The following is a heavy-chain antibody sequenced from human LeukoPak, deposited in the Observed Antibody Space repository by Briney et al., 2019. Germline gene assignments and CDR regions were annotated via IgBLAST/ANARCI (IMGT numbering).Heavy chain of an antibody. CDR1: GFTFSTYA. Sequence: GGSLRLSCAASGFTFSTYAMSWVRQAAGKGLEWVSLISGSGGGTYYADSVKGRFTISRDNSKNTLYLQLNSLGVEDTAVYYCVKNRGAGSHYYYHMNVWGKGTTVTVSS. CDR2: ISGSGGGT. D-gene: IGHD1-26*01. V-gene: IGHV3-23*01. CDR3: VKNRGAGSHYYYHMNV. J-gene: IGHJ6*03.